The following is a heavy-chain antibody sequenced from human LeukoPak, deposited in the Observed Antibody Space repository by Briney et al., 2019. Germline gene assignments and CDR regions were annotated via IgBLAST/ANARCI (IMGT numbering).Heavy chain of an antibody. CDR1: GGSISSGGYY. J-gene: IGHJ4*02. D-gene: IGHD2-2*02. Sequence: SQTLSLTCTVSGGSISSGGYYWSWIRQHPGKGLEWIGYIYYSGSTYYNPSLKGRVTISVDTSKNQFSLKLSSVTAADTAVYYCARDNQLGYCSSTSCYTHFDYWGQGTLVTVSS. CDR3: ARDNQLGYCSSTSCYTHFDY. V-gene: IGHV4-31*03. CDR2: IYYSGST.